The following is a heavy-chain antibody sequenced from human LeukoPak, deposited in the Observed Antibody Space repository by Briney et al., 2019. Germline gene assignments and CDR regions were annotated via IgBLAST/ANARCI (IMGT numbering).Heavy chain of an antibody. D-gene: IGHD1-26*01. CDR2: IYYSGST. Sequence: PSETLSLTCTVSGGSISSYYWSWIRQPPGKGLEWIGYIYYSGSTKYNPSLKSRVTISVDTSKNQFSLRLSSVTAADTAVYYCARTAFGGTFPYYYYYMDVWGKGTTVTVSS. CDR3: ARTAFGGTFPYYYYYMDV. J-gene: IGHJ6*03. CDR1: GGSISSYY. V-gene: IGHV4-59*08.